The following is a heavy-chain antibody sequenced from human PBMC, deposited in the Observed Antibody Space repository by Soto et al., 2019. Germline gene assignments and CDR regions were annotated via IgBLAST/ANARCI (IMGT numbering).Heavy chain of an antibody. D-gene: IGHD6-13*01. CDR1: GFTFSNYA. J-gene: IGHJ4*02. CDR2: ISGSGGST. V-gene: IGHV3-23*01. CDR3: AKDQGSSWYEIDY. Sequence: GGSLRFSCAASGFTFSNYAVTWVRQAPGKGLEWVSTISGSGGSTYYADSVKGRFTISRDNSKNTLYLQMNSLRAEDTAVYYCAKDQGSSWYEIDYWGQGTLVTVSS.